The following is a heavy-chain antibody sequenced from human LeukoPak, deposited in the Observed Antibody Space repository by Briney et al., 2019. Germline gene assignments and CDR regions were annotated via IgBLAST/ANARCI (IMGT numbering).Heavy chain of an antibody. D-gene: IGHD6-6*01. CDR2: INPSGGST. Sequence: ASVKVSCTASGYTFTSYYMHWVRQAPGQGLEWMGIINPSGGSTSYAQKFQGRVTMTRDMSTSTVYMEMSSMRSEDTAVYYCASGTGIAARRGSFDIWGQGTMVTVSS. J-gene: IGHJ3*02. CDR3: ASGTGIAARRGSFDI. CDR1: GYTFTSYY. V-gene: IGHV1-46*01.